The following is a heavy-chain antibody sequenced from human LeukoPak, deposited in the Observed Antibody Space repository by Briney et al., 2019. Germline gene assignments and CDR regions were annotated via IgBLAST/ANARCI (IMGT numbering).Heavy chain of an antibody. CDR2: IYDSGST. V-gene: IGHV4-59*12. J-gene: IGHJ5*02. D-gene: IGHD5-18*01. Sequence: SETLSLTCTVSGGSISGYYWSWIRQPPGKGLEWIGYIYDSGSTNYNPSLKSRVTISVDTSKNQFSLKLSSVTAADTAVYYCARAWSGYSCGYTNWFDPWGQGTLVTVSS. CDR3: ARAWSGYSCGYTNWFDP. CDR1: GGSISGYY.